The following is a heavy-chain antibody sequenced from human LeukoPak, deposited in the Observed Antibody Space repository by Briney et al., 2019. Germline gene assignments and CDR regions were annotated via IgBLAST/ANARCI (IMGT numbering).Heavy chain of an antibody. CDR3: ARDVSDYSGYYYGMDV. CDR2: INRDGTDK. D-gene: IGHD4/OR15-4a*01. V-gene: IGHV3-7*01. J-gene: IGHJ6*02. CDR1: GFTFSNYW. Sequence: GGSLRLSCAASGFTFSNYWMSWVRQAPGKGLEWVAHINRDGTDKDYVDSVKGRFTISRDNARNSLYLQMNSLRAEDTAVYYCARDVSDYSGYYYGMDVWGQGTTVTVSS.